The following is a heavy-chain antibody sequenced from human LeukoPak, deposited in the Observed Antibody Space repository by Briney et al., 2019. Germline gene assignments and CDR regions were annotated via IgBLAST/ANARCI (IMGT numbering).Heavy chain of an antibody. CDR3: ARSGRYNWNDAWAAFDI. Sequence: SETLSLTCTVSGGSISSYYWSWIRQPAGKGLEWIGRIYTSGSTNYNPSLKSRVTMSVDTSKNQFSLKLSSVTAADTAVYYCARSGRYNWNDAWAAFDIWGLGTMVTVSS. V-gene: IGHV4-4*07. D-gene: IGHD1-1*01. J-gene: IGHJ3*02. CDR2: IYTSGST. CDR1: GGSISSYY.